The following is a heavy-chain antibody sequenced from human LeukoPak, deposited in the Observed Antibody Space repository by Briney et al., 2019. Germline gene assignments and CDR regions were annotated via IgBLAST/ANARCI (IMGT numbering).Heavy chain of an antibody. V-gene: IGHV3-23*01. CDR3: AKDPFDY. Sequence: PGGSLRLSCAASGFTFSSYAMSWVRQAPEKGLEWVSAITGDGAKTYYADSVKGRFTISRDNSNNTLYLQMNSLRAEDTAVYYCAKDPFDYWGQGTLVTVSS. CDR2: ITGDGAKT. J-gene: IGHJ4*02. CDR1: GFTFSSYA.